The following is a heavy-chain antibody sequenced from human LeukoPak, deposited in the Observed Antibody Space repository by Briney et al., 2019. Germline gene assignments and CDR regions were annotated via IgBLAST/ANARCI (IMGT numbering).Heavy chain of an antibody. D-gene: IGHD3-9*01. Sequence: SETLSLTCTVSGGSINSYYWSWIRQPPGKGLEWIGYIYHRGSTNYNSSLKSRVTISVDTSKNQFSLKLSSVTAADTAVYYCARHVDRITISLYYYYYMDVWGKGTTVTVSS. J-gene: IGHJ6*03. CDR3: ARHVDRITISLYYYYYMDV. CDR2: IYHRGST. V-gene: IGHV4-59*08. CDR1: GGSINSYY.